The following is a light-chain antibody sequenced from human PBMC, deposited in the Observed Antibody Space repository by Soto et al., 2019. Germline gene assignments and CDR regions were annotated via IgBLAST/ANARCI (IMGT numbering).Light chain of an antibody. CDR2: GAS. V-gene: IGKV3-15*01. Sequence: EIVMTQSPATLSVSPGERATLSCRASQSVSSNLAWYQQKPGQAPRLLIYGASTRATGIPARFSGSGSGTEFTLTISSRQSEDFAVYYCQQYNNWPRVTFGPGTKVDIK. CDR3: QQYNNWPRVT. CDR1: QSVSSN. J-gene: IGKJ3*01.